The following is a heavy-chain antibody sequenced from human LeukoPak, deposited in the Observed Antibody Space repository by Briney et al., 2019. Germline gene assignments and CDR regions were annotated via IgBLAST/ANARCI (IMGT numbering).Heavy chain of an antibody. D-gene: IGHD3-10*01. V-gene: IGHV1-2*06. J-gene: IGHJ4*02. CDR2: INPNSGGT. CDR3: ARSYGSGSSYFDY. CDR1: GYTFTGYY. Sequence: ASVKVSCKASGYTFTGYYMHWVRQAPGQGLEWMGRINPNSGGTNYAQKFQGRVTMTRDTSISTAYMGLSRLRSDDTAVYYCARSYGSGSSYFDYWGQGTLVTVSS.